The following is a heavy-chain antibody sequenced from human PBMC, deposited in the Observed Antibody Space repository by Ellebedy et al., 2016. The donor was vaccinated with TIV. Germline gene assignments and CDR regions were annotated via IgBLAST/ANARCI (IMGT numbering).Heavy chain of an antibody. CDR2: IYTSGTT. J-gene: IGHJ6*03. CDR1: GGSISPYY. D-gene: IGHD2-8*02. CDR3: ARVEPGYYYYYMDV. Sequence: SETLSLTXTVSGGSISPYYWSWIRQPAGKALEWIGRIYTSGTTNYNPSLKSRVTMSLDTSKNQFSLRLSSVTAADTAVYYCARVEPGYYYYYMDVWGKGTTVTVSS. V-gene: IGHV4-4*07.